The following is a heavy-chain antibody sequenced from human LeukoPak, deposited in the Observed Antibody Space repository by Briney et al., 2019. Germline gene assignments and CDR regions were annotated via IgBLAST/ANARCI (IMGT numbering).Heavy chain of an antibody. CDR3: ARDSGSFYFDS. D-gene: IGHD1-26*01. CDR1: GFALSDYA. J-gene: IGHJ4*02. Sequence: PGESLRLSCVASGFALSDYAMSWVRQAPGKGLEWVSSIGGTGADTYYADSVKGRFTISRDNAKNTLYLQMSSLRAEDTAVYYCARDSGSFYFDSWGQGTLVTVSS. V-gene: IGHV3-23*01. CDR2: IGGTGADT.